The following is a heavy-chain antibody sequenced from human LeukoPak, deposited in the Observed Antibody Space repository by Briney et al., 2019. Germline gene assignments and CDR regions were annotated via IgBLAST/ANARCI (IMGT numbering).Heavy chain of an antibody. D-gene: IGHD3-16*01. CDR3: MGDLEY. CDR1: GYTFSDYT. V-gene: IGHV3-48*01. J-gene: IGHJ4*02. CDR2: ISSGGSVM. Sequence: GGSLRLSCGASGYTFSDYTMNWVRQAPGKGPEWISYISSGGSVMHYADSVKGRFTISRDNVENSLYLQMNSLRVEDTAVYYCMGDLEYWGQGVLVTVSS.